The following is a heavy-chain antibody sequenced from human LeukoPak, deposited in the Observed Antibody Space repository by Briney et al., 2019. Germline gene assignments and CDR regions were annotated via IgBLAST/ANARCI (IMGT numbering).Heavy chain of an antibody. J-gene: IGHJ4*02. CDR2: IDSGGRT. D-gene: IGHD3-22*01. CDR3: ARGHYYDSSGLDY. CDR1: GFTVSSNY. V-gene: IGHV3-66*02. Sequence: GGSLRLSCAASGFTVSSNYMNWVRQAPGKGLEWVSVIDSGGRTFYADSVKGRFTISRDNSKNTLYLQMNSLRAKDTAVYYCARGHYYDSSGLDYWGQGTLVTVSS.